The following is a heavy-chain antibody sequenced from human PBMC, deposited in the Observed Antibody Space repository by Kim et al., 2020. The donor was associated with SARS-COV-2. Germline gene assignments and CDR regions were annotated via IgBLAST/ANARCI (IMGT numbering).Heavy chain of an antibody. J-gene: IGHJ3*02. Sequence: VKGRFTISRDNSKNTLYLQMNSLRAEDTAVYYCAKDYYYDSSGLTDAFDIWGQGTMVTVSS. D-gene: IGHD3-22*01. V-gene: IGHV3-23*01. CDR3: AKDYYYDSSGLTDAFDI.